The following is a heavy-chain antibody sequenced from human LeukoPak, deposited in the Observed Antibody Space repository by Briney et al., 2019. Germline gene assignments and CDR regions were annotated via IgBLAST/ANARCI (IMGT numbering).Heavy chain of an antibody. V-gene: IGHV1-2*02. J-gene: IGHJ4*02. Sequence: ASVKVSCKASGYTFTGYYMHWVRQAPGQGLEWMGWINPNSGGTNYAQKFQGRVTMTRDTSISTAYMELSRLRSDDTAVYYCVRGHPVRRMEQQLVPDYWGQGTLVTVSS. CDR2: INPNSGGT. CDR1: GYTFTGYY. CDR3: VRGHPVRRMEQQLVPDY. D-gene: IGHD6-13*01.